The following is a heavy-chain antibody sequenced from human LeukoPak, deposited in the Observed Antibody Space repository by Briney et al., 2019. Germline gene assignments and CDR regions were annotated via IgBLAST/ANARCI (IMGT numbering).Heavy chain of an antibody. CDR2: MNPNSGNT. J-gene: IGHJ6*03. D-gene: IGHD2-8*01. CDR1: GYTFTGYD. CDR3: ARSGMVYANYYMDV. Sequence: ASVKVSCKASGYTFTGYDINWVRQATGQGLEWMGWMNPNSGNTGYAQKFQGRVTITRNTSISTAYMELSSLRSEDTAVYYCARSGMVYANYYMDVWGKGTTVTVSS. V-gene: IGHV1-8*03.